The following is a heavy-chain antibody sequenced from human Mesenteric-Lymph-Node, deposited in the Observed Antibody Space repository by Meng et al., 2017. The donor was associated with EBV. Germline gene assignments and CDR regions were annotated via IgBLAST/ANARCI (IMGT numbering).Heavy chain of an antibody. V-gene: IGHV4-4*02. CDR2: IFHSGSA. CDR3: VRRVVVMKEEELDH. Sequence: VHPQGAGPGLAEPSGTLSLTCEVSGGSITSSNWWSWFRQPPGKGLEWIGEIFHSGSAKYNPSLKSRVTISVDKSKNHFSLRLSSVTAADTAVYYCVRRVVVMKEEELDHWGQGTLVTVAS. J-gene: IGHJ4*02. D-gene: IGHD3-22*01. CDR1: GGSITSSNW.